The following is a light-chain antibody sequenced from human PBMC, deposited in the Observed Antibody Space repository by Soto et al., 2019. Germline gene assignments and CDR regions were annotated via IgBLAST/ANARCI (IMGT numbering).Light chain of an antibody. J-gene: IGKJ1*01. Sequence: EIVLSQSPGTLSLSPGERATLACRSSQSVSSSYLARYQQKPAQAPRLLIYDASSRATGSPARFSGSGTRTNFTLTISRQEPEDYTVYYCQQFASSPTFGQGNKVEIK. CDR1: QSVSSSY. CDR2: DAS. V-gene: IGKV3-20*01. CDR3: QQFASSPT.